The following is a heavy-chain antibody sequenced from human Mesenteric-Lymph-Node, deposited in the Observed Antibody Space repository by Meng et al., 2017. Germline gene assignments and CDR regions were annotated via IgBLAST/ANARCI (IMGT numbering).Heavy chain of an antibody. V-gene: IGHV5-51*01. CDR1: GYSFPNYW. CDR3: ARHPRNHYGGSGYYGDDTFDI. D-gene: IGHD3-22*01. CDR2: IYPDDSST. Sequence: GESLKISCKGSGYSFPNYWIGWVRQMPGKGLEWMGIIYPDDSSTLYSPSFEGQVTISVDKSISTAYLQWSSLKASDTAIYYCARHPRNHYGGSGYYGDDTFDIWGQGTVVTVSS. J-gene: IGHJ3*02.